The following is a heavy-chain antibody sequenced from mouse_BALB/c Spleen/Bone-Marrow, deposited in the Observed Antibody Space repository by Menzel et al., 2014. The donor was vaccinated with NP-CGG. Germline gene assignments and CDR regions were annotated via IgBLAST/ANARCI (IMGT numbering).Heavy chain of an antibody. J-gene: IGHJ2*01. CDR1: GDSITSGY. CDR3: ATYDGYCFDY. Sequence: EVQLQQSGPSLVKHSQTLSLTCSVTGDSITSGYWNWIRKFPGNKLEYMGYISYRGSTYYNPSLKNRISITRDTSKNQYYLQLNSVTTEDTSAYYFATYDGYCFDYWGQGTTLTVSS. D-gene: IGHD2-3*01. V-gene: IGHV3-8*02. CDR2: ISYRGST.